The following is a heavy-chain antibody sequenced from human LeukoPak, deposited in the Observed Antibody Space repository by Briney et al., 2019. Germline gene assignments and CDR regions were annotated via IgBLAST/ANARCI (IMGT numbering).Heavy chain of an antibody. J-gene: IGHJ4*02. V-gene: IGHV4-31*03. CDR3: ARVRAGPYYYDSSGEDFDY. Sequence: PSQTLSLTCTVSGGSISSGGYYWSWIRQHPGKDLEWIGYIYYSGSTYYNPSLKSRVTISVDTSKNQFSLKLSSVTAADTAVYYCARVRAGPYYYDSSGEDFDYWGQGTLVTVSS. CDR2: IYYSGST. D-gene: IGHD3-22*01. CDR1: GGSISSGGYY.